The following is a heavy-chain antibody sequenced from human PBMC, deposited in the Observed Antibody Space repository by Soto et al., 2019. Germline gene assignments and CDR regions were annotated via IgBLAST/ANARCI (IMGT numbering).Heavy chain of an antibody. Sequence: VASVKVSCKASGGTFSNDIITWVRQAPGQGLEWMGRIVPLLDIANYAQKFQGRVTITADKSTSTAYMELNSLRSEDTAVYYCVRDSPIGSTYSGYDGIDYWGQATLVTVSS. V-gene: IGHV1-69*04. CDR3: VRDSPIGSTYSGYDGIDY. D-gene: IGHD5-12*01. CDR2: IVPLLDIA. J-gene: IGHJ4*02. CDR1: GGTFSNDI.